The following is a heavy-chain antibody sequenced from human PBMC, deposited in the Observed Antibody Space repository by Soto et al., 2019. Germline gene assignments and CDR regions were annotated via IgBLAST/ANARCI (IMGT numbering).Heavy chain of an antibody. J-gene: IGHJ6*02. CDR3: ARHGFGTLHGLVDV. CDR2: IQSSGYS. V-gene: IGHV4-59*08. D-gene: IGHD3-10*01. Sequence: QVQLQESGPGLVKPSETLSLTCTVSGGSITNYYCSWFRQPPGKGLEWIGYIQSSGYSAYNLSLKRRVTMSMDTSKTHFSLMLASVTAADTALYYCARHGFGTLHGLVDVWGQGTTVIVSS. CDR1: GGSITNYY.